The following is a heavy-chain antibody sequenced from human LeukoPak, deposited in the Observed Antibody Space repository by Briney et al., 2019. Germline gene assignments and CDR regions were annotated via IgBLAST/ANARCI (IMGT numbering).Heavy chain of an antibody. CDR3: ARHDGQGYPFDY. Sequence: SETLSLTCTVSGASISRNYWSWIRQSPGKGLEWIAYIYYSGSTNYNPSLKSRLTISVDSSKNQFSLKMSSLTAADTAVYYCARHDGQGYPFDYWGRGTLVTVST. CDR1: GASISRNY. V-gene: IGHV4-59*08. J-gene: IGHJ4*02. CDR2: IYYSGST. D-gene: IGHD2-15*01.